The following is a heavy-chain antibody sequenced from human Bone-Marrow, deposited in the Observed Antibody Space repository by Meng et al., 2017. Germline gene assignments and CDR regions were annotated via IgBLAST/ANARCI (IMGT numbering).Heavy chain of an antibody. Sequence: GESLKISCAASGFTFSSYSMNWVRQAPGKGLEWVSSISSSSSYIYYADSVKGRFTISRDNAKNSLYLQMNSLRAEDTAVYYCARPYSSGWHGCDAFAIWGQGTMVTVSS. CDR2: ISSSSSYI. CDR3: ARPYSSGWHGCDAFAI. J-gene: IGHJ3*02. D-gene: IGHD6-19*01. CDR1: GFTFSSYS. V-gene: IGHV3-21*01.